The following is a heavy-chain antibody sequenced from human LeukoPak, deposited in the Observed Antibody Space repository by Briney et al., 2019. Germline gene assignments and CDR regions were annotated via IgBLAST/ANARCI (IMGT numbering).Heavy chain of an antibody. CDR1: GYTLSGYY. CDR3: ASPRLVPLDAFDL. CDR2: INPNSGGT. D-gene: IGHD6-19*01. J-gene: IGHJ3*01. Sequence: VASVKVSGKASGYTLSGYYMHWVRQAPGQGLEWMGWINPNSGGTNYAQKFQGRVTMTRDTSISTAYMELSSVRSDDTAVYYCASPRLVPLDAFDLWGQGTMVTVSS. V-gene: IGHV1-2*02.